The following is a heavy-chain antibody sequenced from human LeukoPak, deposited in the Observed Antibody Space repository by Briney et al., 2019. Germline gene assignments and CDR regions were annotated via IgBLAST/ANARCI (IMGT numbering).Heavy chain of an antibody. D-gene: IGHD3-3*01. CDR1: GYTLTELS. Sequence: ASVKVSCKVSGYTLTELSMYWVRQAPGKGLEWMGAFDPEDGETIYAEKFQGRFSMTEDTSTDTAYMELSSLRSEDTAVYYCARGSEYYDFWSGQLWRYYYYMDVWGKGTTVTVSS. V-gene: IGHV1-24*01. CDR2: FDPEDGET. CDR3: ARGSEYYDFWSGQLWRYYYYMDV. J-gene: IGHJ6*03.